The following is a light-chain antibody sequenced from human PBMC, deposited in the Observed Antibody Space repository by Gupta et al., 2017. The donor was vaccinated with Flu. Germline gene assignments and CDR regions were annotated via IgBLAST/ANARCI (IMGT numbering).Light chain of an antibody. CDR2: EVS. CDR1: SSDVGGDNY. J-gene: IGLJ3*02. Sequence: QSALTQPATVSGSPGQSITISCTGTSSDVGGDNYVSWYQQHPGKPPKLIFYEVSNRPSGGASRFSASKSGNTASLTISGPQGEDAADYYCSSNTSSSTLVFGGGTKLTVL. V-gene: IGLV2-14*01. CDR3: SSNTSSSTLV.